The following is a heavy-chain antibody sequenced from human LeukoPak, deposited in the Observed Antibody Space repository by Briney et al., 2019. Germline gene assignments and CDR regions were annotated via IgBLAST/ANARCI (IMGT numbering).Heavy chain of an antibody. CDR2: ISGSGGST. V-gene: IGHV3-23*01. CDR3: AKIIDSSGPRYYYYYMDV. J-gene: IGHJ6*03. CDR1: GFTFSSYA. Sequence: PGGSLRLSCAASGFTFSSYAMSWVRQAPGKGLEWVSAISGSGGSTYYADSVKGRFTISRDNSKNTLYLQMNSLRAEDTAVYYCAKIIDSSGPRYYYYYMDVWGKGTTVTVSS. D-gene: IGHD3-22*01.